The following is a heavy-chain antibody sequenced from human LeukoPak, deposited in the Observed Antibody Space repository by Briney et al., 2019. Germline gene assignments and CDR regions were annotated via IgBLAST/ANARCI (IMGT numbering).Heavy chain of an antibody. CDR2: IDDSGSS. CDR3: VRGLYCSSTSCYKDY. J-gene: IGHJ4*02. Sequence: RASETLSLTCAVYGGSFGGYYWSWLRQPPGKGLEWIGEIDDSGSSNYNPSLKSRVTISVDTPKNQFSLKLTSVTAADTAVYYCVRGLYCSSTSCYKDYWGQGTLVTVSS. V-gene: IGHV4-34*01. CDR1: GGSFGGYY. D-gene: IGHD2-2*02.